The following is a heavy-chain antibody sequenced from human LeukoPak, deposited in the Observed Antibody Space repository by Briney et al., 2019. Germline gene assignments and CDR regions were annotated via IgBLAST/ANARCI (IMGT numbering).Heavy chain of an antibody. Sequence: SETLSLTCTVSGGSISDYYWTWIRQSPGTGLEWIGYMDYSGSTNYNPSLKSRATISVDTSKNQFSLKLSSVTAADTAVYYCARVPGGFESSLNWYFDLWGRGTLVTVSS. CDR1: GGSISDYY. CDR2: MDYSGST. J-gene: IGHJ2*01. CDR3: ARVPGGFESSLNWYFDL. D-gene: IGHD2-2*01. V-gene: IGHV4-59*01.